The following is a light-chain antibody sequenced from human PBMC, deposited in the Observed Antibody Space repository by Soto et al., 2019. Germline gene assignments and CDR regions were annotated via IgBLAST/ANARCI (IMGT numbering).Light chain of an antibody. CDR1: SGSIASNY. CDR2: EDN. J-gene: IGLJ1*01. Sequence: NFMLTQPHSVSESPGKTVTISCTRSSGSIASNYVQWYQQRPGSSPTTVIYEDNQRPSGVPDRFSGSIDSSSNSASLTISGLKTEDEADYYCQSYDSSNHPLALVFGTGTKLTVL. CDR3: QSYDSSNHPLALV. V-gene: IGLV6-57*01.